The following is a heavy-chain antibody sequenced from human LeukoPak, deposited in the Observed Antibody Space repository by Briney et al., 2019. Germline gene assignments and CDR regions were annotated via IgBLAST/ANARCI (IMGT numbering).Heavy chain of an antibody. CDR2: TSSSSSYI. D-gene: IGHD2-2*01. J-gene: IGHJ4*02. Sequence: GGSLRLSCAASGFTFSSYSMNWVRQAPGKGLEWVSSTSSSSSYIYYADSVKGRFTISRDNAKNSLYLQMNSLRAEDTAVYYCARDLEGYQFDYWGQGTLVTVSS. CDR3: ARDLEGYQFDY. CDR1: GFTFSSYS. V-gene: IGHV3-21*01.